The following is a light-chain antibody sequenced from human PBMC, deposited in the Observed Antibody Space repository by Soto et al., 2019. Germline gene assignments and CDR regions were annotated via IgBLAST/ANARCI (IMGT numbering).Light chain of an antibody. CDR2: DVS. V-gene: IGLV2-14*01. Sequence: QSALTQPASVSGSPGQSITISCTGTSSDVGGYNYVSWYQQHPGKAPKLMIYDVSNRPSGVSNRFSGSKSVNTASLTISGVEAEDEADYYCRSYKSSSTLVVFGGGTKLTVL. CDR1: SSDVGGYNY. CDR3: RSYKSSSTLVV. J-gene: IGLJ2*01.